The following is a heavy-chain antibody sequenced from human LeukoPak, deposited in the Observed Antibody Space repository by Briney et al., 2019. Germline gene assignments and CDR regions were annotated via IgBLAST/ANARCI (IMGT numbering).Heavy chain of an antibody. V-gene: IGHV4-59*11. CDR2: IYYSGRT. J-gene: IGHJ4*02. D-gene: IGHD6-6*01. CDR3: ARGSLSYSSSPFDY. Sequence: PSETLSLTCTVSGDSISSHYWSWIRQPPGKGLECIGYIYYSGRTNYNPSLKSRVTISVDTSKNQFSLKLSSVTAADTAVYYCARGSLSYSSSPFDYWGQGTLVTVSS. CDR1: GDSISSHY.